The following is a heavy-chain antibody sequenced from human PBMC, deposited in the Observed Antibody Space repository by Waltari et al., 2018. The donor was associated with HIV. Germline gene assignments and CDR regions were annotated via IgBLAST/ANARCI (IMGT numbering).Heavy chain of an antibody. D-gene: IGHD6-13*01. V-gene: IGHV3-23*01. CDR1: GFTFSNYG. CDR2: ISGSGGST. J-gene: IGHJ6*02. Sequence: EVQVLESGGALVQPGGSLRLSCAASGFTFSNYGMSWVRQAPGKGLEGVSTISGSGGSTYYADSVKGRFTVSRDNSKNTLYLQTNSLRAEDTAVYFCVKEHQYSHSWYSYYGMDVWGQGTTVTVSS. CDR3: VKEHQYSHSWYSYYGMDV.